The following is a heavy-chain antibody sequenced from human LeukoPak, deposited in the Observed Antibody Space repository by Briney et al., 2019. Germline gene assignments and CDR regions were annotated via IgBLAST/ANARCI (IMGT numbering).Heavy chain of an antibody. CDR3: AKGPPGGELLPFDY. J-gene: IGHJ4*02. V-gene: IGHV3-23*01. CDR2: ISGSGGST. CDR1: GLTFSSHW. Sequence: GGSLRLSCAASGLTFSSHWMHWVRQAPGKGLEWVSAISGSGGSTYYADSVKGRFTISRDNSKNTLYLQMNSLRAEDTAVYYCAKGPPGGELLPFDYWGQGTLVTVSS. D-gene: IGHD1-26*01.